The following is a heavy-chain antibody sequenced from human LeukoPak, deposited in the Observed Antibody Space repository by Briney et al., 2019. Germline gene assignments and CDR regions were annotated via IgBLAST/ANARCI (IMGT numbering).Heavy chain of an antibody. D-gene: IGHD2-21*01. CDR3: ARGFRFPDV. CDR1: GFTFSDYY. Sequence: GGSLRFSCAASGFTFSDYYMSWIRQAPGKGLERVSVKGRFTISRDNAKNSLYLQMNSLRAEDTAVYYCARGFRFPDVWGKGTTVTVSS. J-gene: IGHJ6*04. V-gene: IGHV3-11*04.